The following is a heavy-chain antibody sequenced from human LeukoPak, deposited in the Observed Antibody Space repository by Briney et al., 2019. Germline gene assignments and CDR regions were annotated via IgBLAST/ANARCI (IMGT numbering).Heavy chain of an antibody. CDR2: IYDSGNI. V-gene: IGHV4-59*01. CDR1: GGSISSWY. Sequence: SETLSLTCTVSGGSISSWYWSWIRQPPGKGLQWIGNIYDSGNINYNPSLKSRITISIDASKNQISLKLRSVTAADTAVYYCAREISLTGYSGGLGFNYWGQGILVTVSS. CDR3: AREISLTGYSGGLGFNY. J-gene: IGHJ4*02. D-gene: IGHD5-18*01.